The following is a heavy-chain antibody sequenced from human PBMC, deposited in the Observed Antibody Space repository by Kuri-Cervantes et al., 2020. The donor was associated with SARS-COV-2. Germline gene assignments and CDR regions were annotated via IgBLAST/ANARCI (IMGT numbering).Heavy chain of an antibody. CDR1: GFTFRDYY. V-gene: IGHV3-7*01. D-gene: IGHD3-3*01. CDR2: IKQDGSEK. CDR3: ARKRNNYDFWSGPIYYFDY. J-gene: IGHJ4*02. Sequence: GGSLRLSCVASGFTFRDYYMSWIRQAPGKGLEWVANIKQDGSEKYYVDSVKGRFTISRDNAKNSLYLQMNSLRAEDTAVYYCARKRNNYDFWSGPIYYFDYWGQGALVTVSS.